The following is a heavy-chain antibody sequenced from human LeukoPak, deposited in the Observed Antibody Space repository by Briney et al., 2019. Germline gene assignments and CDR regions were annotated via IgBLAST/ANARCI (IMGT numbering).Heavy chain of an antibody. CDR3: ARSDYYYDSRRGFDY. CDR1: GGSISSYY. CDR2: IYSSGST. J-gene: IGHJ4*02. D-gene: IGHD3-22*01. Sequence: SETLSLTCTVSGGSISSYYWSWIRQPPGKGLEWIGYIYSSGSTNYNPSLKSRVTISVDTSKNHFSLKLSSVTAADTAVYYCARSDYYYDSRRGFDYWGQGTLVTVSS. V-gene: IGHV4-59*01.